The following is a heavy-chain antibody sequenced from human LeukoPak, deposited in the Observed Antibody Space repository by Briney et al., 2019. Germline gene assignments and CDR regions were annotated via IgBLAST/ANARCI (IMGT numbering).Heavy chain of an antibody. Sequence: ASLKVSCKASGYTFTSYGIGWVRQAPGQGLEWIGWISANSGNTNYAQKLQGRVSMTTDTSTSTAYMELRSLRSDDTAVYYCARSGQQVWAKNWFAPWGQGTLVTVSS. J-gene: IGHJ5*02. CDR2: ISANSGNT. CDR3: ARSGQQVWAKNWFAP. D-gene: IGHD5-18*01. CDR1: GYTFTSYG. V-gene: IGHV1-18*01.